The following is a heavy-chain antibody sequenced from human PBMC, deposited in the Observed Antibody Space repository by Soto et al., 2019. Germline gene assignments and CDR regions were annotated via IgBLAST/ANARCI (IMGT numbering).Heavy chain of an antibody. CDR2: ISYDGSNK. J-gene: IGHJ6*02. D-gene: IGHD1-1*01. V-gene: IGHV3-30*18. Sequence: GGSLRLSCAASGFTFSSYGMHWVRQAPGKGLEWVAVISYDGSNKYYADSVKGRFTISRDNSKNTLYLQMNSLRAEDTAVYYWAKDCVAAGTDPYRYYYGMDVWGQGTTVTVSS. CDR3: AKDCVAAGTDPYRYYYGMDV. CDR1: GFTFSSYG.